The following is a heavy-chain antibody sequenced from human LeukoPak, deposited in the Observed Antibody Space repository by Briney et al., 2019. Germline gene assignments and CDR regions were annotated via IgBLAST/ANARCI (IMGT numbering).Heavy chain of an antibody. CDR3: ARNYYFDL. J-gene: IGHJ4*02. V-gene: IGHV4-31*03. CDR1: DGSISSGGYY. Sequence: RSQRPSLTCTVSDGSISSGGYYWTWIRQHPRKGLEWIGYIYYSGSTYYNPSLKSRVTISGDTSKNQFSLRLSSVTAVDTAVYYCARNYYFDLWGQGNLGSVSS. CDR2: IYYSGST.